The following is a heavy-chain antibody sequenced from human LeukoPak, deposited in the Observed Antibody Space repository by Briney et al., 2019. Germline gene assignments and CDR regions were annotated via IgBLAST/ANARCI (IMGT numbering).Heavy chain of an antibody. CDR2: IYYSGST. Sequence: SETLSLTCTVPGGSISSYYWSWIRQPPGKGLEWIGYIYYSGSTNYNPSLKSRVTISVDTSKNQFSLKLSSVTAADTAVYYCARRQGIAAAGYYYYYGMDVWGQGTTVTVSS. J-gene: IGHJ6*02. V-gene: IGHV4-59*08. CDR3: ARRQGIAAAGYYYYYGMDV. CDR1: GGSISSYY. D-gene: IGHD6-13*01.